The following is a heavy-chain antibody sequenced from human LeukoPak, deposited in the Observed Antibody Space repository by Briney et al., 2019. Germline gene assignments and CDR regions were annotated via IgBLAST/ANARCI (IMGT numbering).Heavy chain of an antibody. D-gene: IGHD1-1*01. V-gene: IGHV3-23*01. CDR3: AKGQELDDGVFDS. Sequence: GGSLRLSCTASGFTFSSLAMTWVRQAPGKGLEWVSTIRSNEDTTYNADSVKGRFTISRDNSKNTLYLELNSLRVEDTATFYCAKGQELDDGVFDSWGQRTMVTVSS. J-gene: IGHJ4*02. CDR1: GFTFSSLA. CDR2: IRSNEDTT.